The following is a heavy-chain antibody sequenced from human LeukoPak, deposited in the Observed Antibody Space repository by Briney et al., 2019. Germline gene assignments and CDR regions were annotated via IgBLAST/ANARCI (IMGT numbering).Heavy chain of an antibody. D-gene: IGHD2-15*01. CDR3: AKGANGSCYSPGDV. Sequence: GGSLRLSCAASGFTFNSYAMSWIRQVPGKGLEWVSYISSSDDTTHYADSVKGRFTISRDNTKNTLFLQMDSLRAEDTAVYYCAKGANGSCYSPGDVWGKGTTVTVSS. CDR1: GFTFNSYA. J-gene: IGHJ6*03. V-gene: IGHV3-23*01. CDR2: ISSSDDTT.